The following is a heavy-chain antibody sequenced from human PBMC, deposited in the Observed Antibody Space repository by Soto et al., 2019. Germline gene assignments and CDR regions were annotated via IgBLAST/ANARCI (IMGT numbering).Heavy chain of an antibody. CDR2: MNPNSGRT. Sequence: VASVKVSCKASGYTFTSYDINWVRQATGQGLEWMGWMNPNSGRTGYAQKFQGRITMTRNTSITTAYMELSSLRSEDTAVYYCARGHSTDNWFDPWGQGTLVTVSS. CDR3: ARGHSTDNWFDP. J-gene: IGHJ5*02. V-gene: IGHV1-8*01. D-gene: IGHD2-21*01. CDR1: GYTFTSYD.